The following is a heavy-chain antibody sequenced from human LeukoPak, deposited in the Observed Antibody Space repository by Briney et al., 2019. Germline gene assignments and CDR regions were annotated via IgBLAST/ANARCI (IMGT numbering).Heavy chain of an antibody. D-gene: IGHD6-13*01. CDR3: ARDIGKRQLQYYYYYYCMDV. V-gene: IGHV1-46*01. CDR1: GYTFTSYY. CDR2: INPSGGST. Sequence: ASVKVSCKASGYTFTSYYMHWVRQAPGQGLEWMGIINPSGGSTSYAQKFQGRVTMTRDMSTSTVYMELSSLRSEDTAVYYCARDIGKRQLQYYYYYYCMDVWGKGTTVTVSS. J-gene: IGHJ6*03.